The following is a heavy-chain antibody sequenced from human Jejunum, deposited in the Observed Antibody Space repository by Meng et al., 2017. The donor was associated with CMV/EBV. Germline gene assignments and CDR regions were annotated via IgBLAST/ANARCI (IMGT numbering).Heavy chain of an antibody. V-gene: IGHV3-7*01. D-gene: IGHD3-3*01. J-gene: IGHJ4*02. CDR2: IKYDGRES. CDR3: AREARYNDFSSGYLYSFDY. CDR1: SYW. Sequence: SYWMTWVRKAPGKGLEWVANIKYDGRESHSVGSVKGRFTISRDNAETSLYLQMNDLRAEDTAVYYCAREARYNDFSSGYLYSFDYWGQGSLVTVSS.